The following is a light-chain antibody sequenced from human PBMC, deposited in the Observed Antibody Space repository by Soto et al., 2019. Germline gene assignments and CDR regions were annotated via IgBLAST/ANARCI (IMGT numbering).Light chain of an antibody. J-gene: IGLJ1*01. CDR1: SGHSSYA. CDR2: LKSDGSH. V-gene: IGLV4-69*01. Sequence: QPVLTQSPSASASLGASVKLTCTLSSGHSSYAIAWHQQQPEKGPRYLMKLKSDGSHSKGDGIPDRFSGSSSGAERYLTIPRPPSEEWGEFYWPARGTGTQNYVFGTGTKLTVL. CDR3: PARGTGTQNYV.